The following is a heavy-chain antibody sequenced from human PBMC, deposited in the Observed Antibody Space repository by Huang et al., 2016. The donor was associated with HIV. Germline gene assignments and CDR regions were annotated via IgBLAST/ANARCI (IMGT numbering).Heavy chain of an antibody. J-gene: IGHJ4*02. V-gene: IGHV3-30*02. CDR3: TKGEFSVSWYLDH. CDR1: GFDFRTYG. Sequence: QVVLLQSGGGVVQPGGSLTLSCLAFGFDFRTYGMHWVRQAPGTGLEWVAFVRSDSSDIHYADSVKGRFTISRDNSKNTLYLQMNSLRIEDAAVYYCTKGEFSVSWYLDHWGQGTLVTVSS. D-gene: IGHD6-13*01. CDR2: VRSDSSDI.